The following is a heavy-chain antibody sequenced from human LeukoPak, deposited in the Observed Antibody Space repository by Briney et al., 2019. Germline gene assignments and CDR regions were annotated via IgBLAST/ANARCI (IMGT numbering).Heavy chain of an antibody. J-gene: IGHJ4*02. Sequence: ASVKDSCKASGYTFTGYYIDWVRQAPGQGLEWMGWINSDSGGTNYAQKFQGRVTMTRDTSTSTAYMELSSLRSDDTAFYYCARDTITVTTRYFDYWGQGTMVTVPS. CDR1: GYTFTGYY. CDR2: INSDSGGT. V-gene: IGHV1-2*02. D-gene: IGHD4-17*01. CDR3: ARDTITVTTRYFDY.